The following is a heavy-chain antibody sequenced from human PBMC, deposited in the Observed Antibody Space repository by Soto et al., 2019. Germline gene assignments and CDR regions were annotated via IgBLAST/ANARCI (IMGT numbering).Heavy chain of an antibody. CDR2: ISYDGSNK. D-gene: IGHD3-10*01. CDR1: GFTFSSYV. CDR3: AKDRMGAGVRGYFDY. V-gene: IGHV3-30*18. J-gene: IGHJ4*02. Sequence: QVQLVESGGGVVQPGKSLRLSCAGSGFTFSSYVMDWVRQAPGKGLEWVAVISYDGSNKYYADSVKGRFTISRDNSKNTLYLQMSSLRPDDTAVYYCAKDRMGAGVRGYFDYWGQGTLVTVSS.